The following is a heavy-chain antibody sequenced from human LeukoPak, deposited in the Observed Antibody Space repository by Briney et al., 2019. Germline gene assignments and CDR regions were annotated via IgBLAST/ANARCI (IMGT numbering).Heavy chain of an antibody. Sequence: PSETLPLTCTVSGGSISSSTYYWGWIRQPPGKGLEWIGSIYYTGSTDYNPSLKSRVTISVDTSKNQFSLKMSSVTAADTAVYYCAGQFDNWGQGTLVTVSS. J-gene: IGHJ4*02. CDR2: IYYTGST. CDR1: GGSISSSTYY. CDR3: AGQFDN. V-gene: IGHV4-39*01.